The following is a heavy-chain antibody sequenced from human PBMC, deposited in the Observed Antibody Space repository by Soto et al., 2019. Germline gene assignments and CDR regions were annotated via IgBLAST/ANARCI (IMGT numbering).Heavy chain of an antibody. CDR1: GGTFSSYA. V-gene: IGHV1-69*01. J-gene: IGHJ6*02. Sequence: QVQLVQSGAEVTKPGSSVKVSCKASGGTFSSYAISWVRQAPGQGLEWMGGSIPIFGTANYAQKFQGRVTITADESTSTADMELSSLRSEDTAVYYCARSWDCSSTSCYGRGLYYYGMDVWGQGTTVTVSS. D-gene: IGHD2-2*01. CDR2: SIPIFGTA. CDR3: ARSWDCSSTSCYGRGLYYYGMDV.